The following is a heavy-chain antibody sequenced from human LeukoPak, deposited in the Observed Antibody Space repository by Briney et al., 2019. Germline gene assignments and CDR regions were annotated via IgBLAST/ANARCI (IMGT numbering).Heavy chain of an antibody. J-gene: IGHJ5*02. V-gene: IGHV3-74*01. CDR1: GFTFSSYS. CDR3: TRRVDATRWYDP. Sequence: GGSLRLSCAASGFTFSSYSMNWVRQAPGEGLVWVSRINGDGSTTNYADSVKGRFTISRDNAKNTLYLQMNSLSAEDTAVYYCTRRVDATRWYDPWGQGTLVTVSS. CDR2: INGDGSTT. D-gene: IGHD2-15*01.